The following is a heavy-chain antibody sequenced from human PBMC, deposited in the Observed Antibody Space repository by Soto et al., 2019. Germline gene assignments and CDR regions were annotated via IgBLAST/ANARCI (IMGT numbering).Heavy chain of an antibody. CDR2: INAGNGNT. CDR1: GYTFTSYA. Sequence: ASVKVSCKASGYTFTSYAMHWVRQAPGQRLEWMGWINAGNGNTKYSQKFQGRVTITRDTSASTAYMELSSLRSEDTAVYYCARGPKFLYYYGSGSPFDPWGQGTLVTVSS. CDR3: ARGPKFLYYYGSGSPFDP. D-gene: IGHD3-10*01. V-gene: IGHV1-3*01. J-gene: IGHJ5*02.